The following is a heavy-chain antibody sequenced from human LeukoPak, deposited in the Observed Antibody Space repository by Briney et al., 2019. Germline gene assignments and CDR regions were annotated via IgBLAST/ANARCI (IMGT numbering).Heavy chain of an antibody. CDR1: GFTFSSYW. J-gene: IGHJ4*02. CDR3: ARGGGGKDFDY. Sequence: PGGTLRLFCAASGFTFSSYWMHWVRQAPGKGLVGVSRINSDWSSTSYADSVKGRFTISRDNAKNTLYLQINSLRAEDTAVYYCARGGGGKDFDYWGQGTLVTVSS. D-gene: IGHD2-15*01. CDR2: INSDWSST. V-gene: IGHV3-74*01.